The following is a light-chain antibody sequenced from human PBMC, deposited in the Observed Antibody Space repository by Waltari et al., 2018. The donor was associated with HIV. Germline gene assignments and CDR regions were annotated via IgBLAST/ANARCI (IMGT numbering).Light chain of an antibody. Sequence: DIVMTQSPLSLPVTPGEPASISCRSSQSLLHSNGYNYLDWYLQKPGQSPQLLIYLGSNRASGVPDRFSGSGSGTDFTLKISRVEAEDVGVYYCMQVLQTPPGGTFGQGTKLEIK. V-gene: IGKV2-28*01. CDR2: LGS. CDR1: QSLLHSNGYNY. CDR3: MQVLQTPPGGT. J-gene: IGKJ2*02.